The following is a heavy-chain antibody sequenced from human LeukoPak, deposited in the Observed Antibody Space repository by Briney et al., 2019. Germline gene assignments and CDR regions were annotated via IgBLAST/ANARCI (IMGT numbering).Heavy chain of an antibody. D-gene: IGHD2-2*02. Sequence: GGSLRLSCAASGFTFSSYWMSWVRQAPGKGLEWVANIKQDGSEKYYVDSVKGRFTISRDNSKNTLYLQMNSLRAEDTAVYYCAKFVSAYPDYWGQGTLVTVSS. CDR1: GFTFSSYW. CDR2: IKQDGSEK. J-gene: IGHJ4*02. CDR3: AKFVSAYPDY. V-gene: IGHV3-7*03.